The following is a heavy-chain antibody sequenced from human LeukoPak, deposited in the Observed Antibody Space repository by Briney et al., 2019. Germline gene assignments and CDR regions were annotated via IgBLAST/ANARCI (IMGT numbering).Heavy chain of an antibody. CDR3: ARIGSYFDY. CDR2: MNPNSGNT. CDR1: GYTFTSYD. J-gene: IGHJ4*02. D-gene: IGHD3-16*01. V-gene: IGHV1-8*01. Sequence: GASVKVSCKASGYTFTSYDINWVRQATGQGLEWMGWMNPNSGNTGYAQKFQGRVTMTRDTSISTAYMELNRLRSDDTAVYYCARIGSYFDYWGQGTLVTVSS.